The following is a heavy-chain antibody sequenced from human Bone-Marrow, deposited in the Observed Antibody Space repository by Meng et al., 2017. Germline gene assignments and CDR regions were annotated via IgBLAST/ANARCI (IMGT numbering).Heavy chain of an antibody. J-gene: IGHJ4*02. CDR1: GFTVSGNY. CDR2: IYSGGST. D-gene: IGHD3-10*01. V-gene: IGHV3-53*02. Sequence: VQLGETGGGLILPGGSLSLSCAPSGFTVSGNYMSWVRQAPGKGLEWVSVIYSGGSTYYADSVKGRFTISRDNSKNTLYLQMNSLRAEDTAVYYCVTSKWFGELFPFDYWGQGTLVTVSS. CDR3: VTSKWFGELFPFDY.